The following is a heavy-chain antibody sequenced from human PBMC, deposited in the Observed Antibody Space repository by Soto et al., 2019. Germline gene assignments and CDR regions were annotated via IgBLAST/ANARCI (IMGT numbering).Heavy chain of an antibody. D-gene: IGHD4-17*01. CDR1: GFTFSSYA. Sequence: QVQLVESGGGVVQPGRSLRLSCAASGFTFSSYAMHWVRQAPGKGLEWVAVISYDGSNKYYADSVKGRFTISRDNSKNTLYLQMNSLRAEDTAVYYCEGPGDYAIDLGQGTLVTVSS. CDR2: ISYDGSNK. CDR3: EGPGDYAID. V-gene: IGHV3-30-3*01. J-gene: IGHJ4*02.